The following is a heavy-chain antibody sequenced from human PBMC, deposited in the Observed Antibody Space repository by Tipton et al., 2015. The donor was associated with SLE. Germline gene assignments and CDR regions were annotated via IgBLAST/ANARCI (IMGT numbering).Heavy chain of an antibody. CDR1: GGSIRSSNW. CDR3: TRGGRGDGANPFDP. D-gene: IGHD4/OR15-4a*01. J-gene: IGHJ5*02. Sequence: TLSLTCAVSGGSIRSSNWWSWVRQPPGKGLEWIGEIHHSRSTNSNPSLKSRVTISVDKSKNQFSLKLSSVTVADTAVYYCTRGGRGDGANPFDPWGQGTLVTVSS. CDR2: IHHSRST. V-gene: IGHV4-4*02.